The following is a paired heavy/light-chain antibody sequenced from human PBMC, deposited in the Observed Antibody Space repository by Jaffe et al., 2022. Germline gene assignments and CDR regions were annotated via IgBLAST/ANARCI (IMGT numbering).Heavy chain of an antibody. CDR1: GGSISSGSYY. Sequence: QVQLQESGPGLVKPSQTLSLTCTVSGGSISSGSYYWSWIRQPAGKGLEWIGRIYTSGSTNYNPSLKSRVTISVDTSKNQFSLKLSSVTAADTAVYYCARDGGVYCSSTSCSNWFDPWGQGTLVTVSS. V-gene: IGHV4-61*02. CDR2: IYTSGST. D-gene: IGHD2-2*01. J-gene: IGHJ5*02. CDR3: ARDGGVYCSSTSCSNWFDP.
Light chain of an antibody. CDR3: QQYGSSPNT. CDR2: GAS. J-gene: IGKJ2*01. Sequence: EIVLTQSPGTLSLSPGERATLSCRASQSVSSSYLAWYQQKPGQAPRLLIYGASSRATGIPDRFSGSGSGTDFTLTISRLEPEDFAVYYCQQYGSSPNTFGQGTKLEIK. V-gene: IGKV3-20*01. CDR1: QSVSSSY.